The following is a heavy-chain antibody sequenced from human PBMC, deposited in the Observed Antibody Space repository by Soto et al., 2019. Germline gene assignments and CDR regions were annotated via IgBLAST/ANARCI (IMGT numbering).Heavy chain of an antibody. J-gene: IGHJ3*02. Sequence: GASVKVSCKASGYTFTSCGISWVRQAPGQGLEWMGWISAYNGNTNYAQKLQGRVTMTTDTSTSTAYMVLGSLRSDDTAVYYCARLVVVVAAVSDIWGQGTMVTVSS. CDR2: ISAYNGNT. CDR1: GYTFTSCG. CDR3: ARLVVVVAAVSDI. D-gene: IGHD2-15*01. V-gene: IGHV1-18*04.